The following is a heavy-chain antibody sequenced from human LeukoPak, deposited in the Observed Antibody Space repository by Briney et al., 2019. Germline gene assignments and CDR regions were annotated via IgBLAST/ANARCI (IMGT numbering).Heavy chain of an antibody. CDR3: AGGHGSGIFGGAFDI. D-gene: IGHD3-10*01. V-gene: IGHV1-2*02. CDR1: GYTFTGYY. J-gene: IGHJ3*02. CDR2: INPNSGGT. Sequence: ASVKVSCKASGYTFTGYYMHWVRQAPGQGLEWMGWINPNSGGTNYAQKFQGRVTMTRDTSISTAYMELSRLRSDDTAVYYCAGGHGSGIFGGAFDIWGQGTMVTVSS.